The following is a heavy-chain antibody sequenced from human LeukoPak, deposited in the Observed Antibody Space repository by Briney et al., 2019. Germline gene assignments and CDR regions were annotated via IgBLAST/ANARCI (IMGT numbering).Heavy chain of an antibody. Sequence: GGSLRFSCAASGCSFNIYGIHWVRQAPGKGLEWVAVISDDGSNKYYADSVQGRFTISRDNSKNTVYLQMNSLRAEDTAVYYCAIDPNWGTHSWGQGVLVTVSS. CDR2: ISDDGSNK. CDR1: GCSFNIYG. V-gene: IGHV3-30*03. CDR3: AIDPNWGTHS. D-gene: IGHD7-27*01. J-gene: IGHJ4*02.